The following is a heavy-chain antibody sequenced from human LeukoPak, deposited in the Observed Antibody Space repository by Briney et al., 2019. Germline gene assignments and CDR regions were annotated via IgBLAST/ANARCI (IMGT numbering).Heavy chain of an antibody. CDR3: ARVRVTMIVVAWDAFVI. CDR2: IIPIFGTA. CDR1: EGTFSSYA. J-gene: IGHJ3*02. D-gene: IGHD3-22*01. Sequence: SVKVSCKASEGTFSSYAISWVRQAPGQGLEWMGGIIPIFGTANYAQKFQGRVTITTDESTSTAYMELSSLRSEDTAVYYCARVRVTMIVVAWDAFVIWGQGTMVTVSS. V-gene: IGHV1-69*05.